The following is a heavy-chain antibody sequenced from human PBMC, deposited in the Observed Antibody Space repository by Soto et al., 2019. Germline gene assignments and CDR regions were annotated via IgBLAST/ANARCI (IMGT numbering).Heavy chain of an antibody. Sequence: SGPTLVNRTETLTLTCTVSGFSLSNARMGVSWIRQPPGKALEWLAHIFPNDEKSYSTSLKSRLTISKDTSKSQVVLTMTNMDPVDTATYYCARIITMVRETYGMGVWGQGTTVTVS. CDR2: IFPNDEK. J-gene: IGHJ6*02. CDR1: GFSLSNARMG. CDR3: ARIITMVRETYGMGV. D-gene: IGHD3-10*01. V-gene: IGHV2-26*01.